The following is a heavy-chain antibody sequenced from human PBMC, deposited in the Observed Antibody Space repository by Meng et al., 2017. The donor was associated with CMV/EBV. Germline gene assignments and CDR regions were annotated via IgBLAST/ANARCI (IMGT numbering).Heavy chain of an antibody. V-gene: IGHV1-69*04. D-gene: IGHD6-6*01. J-gene: IGHJ6*02. CDR1: GGTFSSYT. Sequence: SVKVSCKASGGTFSSYTISWVRQAPGQGLEWMGRIIPILGIANYAQKFQGRVTITADKSTSTAYMELSSLRSEDTAVYSCARDKDSSSSYDDGMDVWGQGPTVTVSS. CDR3: ARDKDSSSSYDDGMDV. CDR2: IIPILGIA.